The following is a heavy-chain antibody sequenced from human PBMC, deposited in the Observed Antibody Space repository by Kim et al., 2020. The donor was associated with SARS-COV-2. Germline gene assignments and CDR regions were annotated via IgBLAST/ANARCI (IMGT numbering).Heavy chain of an antibody. D-gene: IGHD6-19*01. Sequence: TPSPRGRVTISVATSKNQLSLNLRSVTAADTAVYYCARPGSVSGWFYFDSWGQGTLVTVSS. CDR3: ARPGSVSGWFYFDS. V-gene: IGHV4-39*01. J-gene: IGHJ4*02.